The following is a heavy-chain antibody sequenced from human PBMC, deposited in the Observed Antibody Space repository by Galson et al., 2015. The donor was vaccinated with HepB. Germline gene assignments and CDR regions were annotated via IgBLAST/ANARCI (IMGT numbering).Heavy chain of an antibody. CDR2: IDQSGTT. D-gene: IGHD2-2*01. Sequence: ETLSLTCVVSSGSFSGYYRSWIRQSPGKGLEWIGEIDQSGTTNFNPSLENRVTISVDAPKKQFSLQVTSVTAADTAVYFCARSTVGRFEYWGQGTPVTVSS. CDR1: SGSFSGYY. CDR3: ARSTVGRFEY. J-gene: IGHJ4*02. V-gene: IGHV4-34*01.